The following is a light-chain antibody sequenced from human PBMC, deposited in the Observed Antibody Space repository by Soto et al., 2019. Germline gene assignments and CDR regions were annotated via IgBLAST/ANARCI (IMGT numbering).Light chain of an antibody. J-gene: IGKJ1*01. V-gene: IGKV3-20*01. CDR2: GAS. CDR3: QQYGSSRT. CDR1: QSVSSSY. Sequence: EIVLTQSPGTLSLSPGERATLSCRASQSVSSSYLAWYQQKPGQAPRLLIYGASIRATGIPDRFSGSGSGTEFTLTISRLETEDFAVYYWQQYGSSRTFGQGTKVEIK.